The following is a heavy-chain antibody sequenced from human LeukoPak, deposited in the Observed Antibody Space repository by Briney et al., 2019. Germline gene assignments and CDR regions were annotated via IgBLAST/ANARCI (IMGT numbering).Heavy chain of an antibody. J-gene: IGHJ3*02. V-gene: IGHV1-8*01. Sequence: GASVKVSCKASGYTFTSYDINWVRQATGQGLEGMGWMNPNSGNTGYAQKFQGRVTMTRNTSISTAYMELSSLRSEDTAVYYCAGAYYDFWSGPYDAFDIWGQGTMVTVSS. CDR2: MNPNSGNT. CDR3: AGAYYDFWSGPYDAFDI. CDR1: GYTFTSYD. D-gene: IGHD3-3*01.